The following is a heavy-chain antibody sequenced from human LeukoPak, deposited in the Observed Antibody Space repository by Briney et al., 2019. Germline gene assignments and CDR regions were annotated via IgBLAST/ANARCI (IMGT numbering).Heavy chain of an antibody. D-gene: IGHD3-22*01. V-gene: IGHV1-69*04. J-gene: IGHJ4*02. CDR1: GYTFTSYG. Sequence: GASVKVSCKASGYTFTSYGISWVRQAPGQGLEWMGRIIPILGIANYAQKFQGRVTITADKSTSTAYMELSSLRSEDTAVYYCAREVGDSSGLPDKKFDYWGQGTLVTVSS. CDR2: IIPILGIA. CDR3: AREVGDSSGLPDKKFDY.